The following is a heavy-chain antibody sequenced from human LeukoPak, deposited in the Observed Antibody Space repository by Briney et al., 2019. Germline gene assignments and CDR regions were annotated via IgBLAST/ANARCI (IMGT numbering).Heavy chain of an antibody. Sequence: GGSLRLSCAVSGFTFSSYAMNWVRQAPGKGLEWVSVISGSGSSTYYADSVKGRFTISRDNSKNTLYLQTNSLRAEDTAVYYCAKRKIPGIAAAGTSDWGQGTLVTVSS. CDR3: AKRKIPGIAAAGTSD. CDR1: GFTFSSYA. D-gene: IGHD6-13*01. V-gene: IGHV3-23*01. CDR2: ISGSGSST. J-gene: IGHJ4*02.